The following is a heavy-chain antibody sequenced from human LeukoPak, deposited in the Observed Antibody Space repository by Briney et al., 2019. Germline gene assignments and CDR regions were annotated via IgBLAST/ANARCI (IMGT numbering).Heavy chain of an antibody. V-gene: IGHV4-39*01. Sequence: SETLSLTCSVSGGSISKSNHYWGWIRQPPGKGLEWIGSIYYGGSTYYNPSLKSRVTISVDTFKNQFSLRLRSVTAADTAVYYCARQDHSIIWCHWFDPWGQGTLVTVSS. CDR1: GGSISKSNHY. J-gene: IGHJ5*02. CDR2: IYYGGST. D-gene: IGHD6-13*01. CDR3: ARQDHSIIWCHWFDP.